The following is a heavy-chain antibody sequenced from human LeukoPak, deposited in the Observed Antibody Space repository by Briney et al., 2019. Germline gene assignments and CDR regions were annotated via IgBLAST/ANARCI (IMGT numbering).Heavy chain of an antibody. CDR3: ARIGEQHLVYYLDY. D-gene: IGHD6-13*01. Sequence: ASVKVSCKVSGYTLTELSMHWVRQAPGKGLEWMGGLDPEDGETIYAQKFQARVTLTTDTSTSTAYMELRSLRSDDTAVYYCARIGEQHLVYYLDYWGQGTLVTVSS. V-gene: IGHV1-24*01. CDR2: LDPEDGET. J-gene: IGHJ4*02. CDR1: GYTLTELS.